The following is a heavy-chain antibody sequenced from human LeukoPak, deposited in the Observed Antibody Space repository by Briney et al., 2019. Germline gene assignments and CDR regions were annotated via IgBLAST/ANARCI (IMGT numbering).Heavy chain of an antibody. D-gene: IGHD3-22*01. J-gene: IGHJ1*01. Sequence: GGSLRLSCAASGFTFSSYSMNWVRQAPGKGLEWVSSISSSSSYIYYADSVKGRFTISRDNAKNSLYLQMNSLRAEDTAVYYCARNYDSSGYVYFQHWGQGTLVTVSS. V-gene: IGHV3-21*01. CDR2: ISSSSSYI. CDR1: GFTFSSYS. CDR3: ARNYDSSGYVYFQH.